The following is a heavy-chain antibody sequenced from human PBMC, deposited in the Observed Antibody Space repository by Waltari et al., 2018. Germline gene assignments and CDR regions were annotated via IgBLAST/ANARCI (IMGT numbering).Heavy chain of an antibody. D-gene: IGHD6-19*01. V-gene: IGHV4-59*11. CDR1: GGPISSHY. J-gene: IGHJ4*02. CDR2: IYYSGST. CDR3: ARARIAVASYYFDY. Sequence: QVQLQESGPGLVKPSETLSLTCTVSGGPISSHYWSWIRQPPGKGLEWIGYIYYSGSTNYNPSLKSRVTISVDTSKNQFSLKLSSVTAADTAVYYCARARIAVASYYFDYWGQGTLVTVSS.